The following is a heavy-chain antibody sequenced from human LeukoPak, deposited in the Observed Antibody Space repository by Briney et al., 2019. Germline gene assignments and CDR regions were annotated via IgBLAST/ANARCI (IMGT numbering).Heavy chain of an antibody. J-gene: IGHJ4*02. Sequence: GASLGLSCAASGFTFSNYAMSWVRRAPGKGLEWVSAITGSGGNTYYADSVKGRFTISRDNSKNTVFLQMNSLRAEDTAVYYCAKWGDYDVLTGYYVSDYWGQGTLVTVSS. V-gene: IGHV3-23*01. CDR1: GFTFSNYA. D-gene: IGHD3-9*01. CDR2: ITGSGGNT. CDR3: AKWGDYDVLTGYYVSDY.